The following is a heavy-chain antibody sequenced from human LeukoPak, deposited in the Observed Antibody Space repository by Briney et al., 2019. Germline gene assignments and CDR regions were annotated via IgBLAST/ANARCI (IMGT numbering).Heavy chain of an antibody. Sequence: PGGSLKLSRAASGFTFSSYSMNWVRQAPGKGLEWVSSISSSSSYIYYADSVKGRFTISRDNAKNSLYLLMNSLRAEDTAVYYCARDRPTGASRLFVVQWGQGTLVTVSS. D-gene: IGHD2-15*01. CDR1: GFTFSSYS. CDR3: ARDRPTGASRLFVVQ. V-gene: IGHV3-21*01. J-gene: IGHJ4*02. CDR2: ISSSSSYI.